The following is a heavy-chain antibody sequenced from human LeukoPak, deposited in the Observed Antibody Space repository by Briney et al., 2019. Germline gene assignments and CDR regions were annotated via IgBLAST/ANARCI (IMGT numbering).Heavy chain of an antibody. CDR1: GGSISTYY. CDR3: ASSGFRYYYYMDV. Sequence: SEILSLTCTVSGGSISTYYWSWIRQPPGKGLEWIGYIYYSGSTNYNPSLKSRVTISVDTSKNQFSLKLSSVTAADTAVYYCASSGFRYYYYMDVWGKGTTVTVSS. CDR2: IYYSGST. D-gene: IGHD5-12*01. J-gene: IGHJ6*03. V-gene: IGHV4-59*01.